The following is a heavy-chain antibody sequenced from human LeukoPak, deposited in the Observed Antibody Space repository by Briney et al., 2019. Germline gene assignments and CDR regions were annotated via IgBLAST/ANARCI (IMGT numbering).Heavy chain of an antibody. CDR1: GFTFSSYA. CDR2: VLYDGSKK. V-gene: IGHV3-30*18. D-gene: IGHD6-13*01. Sequence: PGGSLRLSCAASGFTFSSYAMSWVRQAPGKGLEWVAVVLYDGSKKYYVDSVKGRFTISRDNSKNTLYLQMNSLRAEDTAVYYCAKDIYSSSWYAPFDHWGQGALVTVSS. CDR3: AKDIYSSSWYAPFDH. J-gene: IGHJ4*02.